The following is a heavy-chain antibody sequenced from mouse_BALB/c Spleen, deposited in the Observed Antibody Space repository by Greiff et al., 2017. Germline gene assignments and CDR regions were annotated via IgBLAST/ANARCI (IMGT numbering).Heavy chain of an antibody. Sequence: VQGVESGPGLVAPSQSLSITCTVSGFSLTSYGVHWVRQPPGKGLEWLGVIWAGGSTNYNSALMSRLSISKDNSKSQVFLKMNSLQTDDTAMYYCARDPRGWFAYWGQGTLVTVSA. V-gene: IGHV2-9*02. CDR3: ARDPRGWFAY. CDR2: IWAGGST. CDR1: GFSLTSYG. J-gene: IGHJ3*01.